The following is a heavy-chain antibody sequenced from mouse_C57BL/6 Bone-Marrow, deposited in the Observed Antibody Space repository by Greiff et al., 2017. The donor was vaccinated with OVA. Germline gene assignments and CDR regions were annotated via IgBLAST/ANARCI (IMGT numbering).Heavy chain of an antibody. Sequence: QVQLQQSGAELVRPGTSVKMSCKASGYTFTNYWIGWAKQRPGHGLEWIGDIYPGGGYTNYNEKFKGKATLTADKSSSTAYMQFSSLTSEDSAIYYCAKLCTGAMDYWGQGTSVTVSS. CDR1: GYTFTNYW. J-gene: IGHJ4*01. CDR3: AKLCTGAMDY. D-gene: IGHD1-1*02. V-gene: IGHV1-63*01. CDR2: IYPGGGYT.